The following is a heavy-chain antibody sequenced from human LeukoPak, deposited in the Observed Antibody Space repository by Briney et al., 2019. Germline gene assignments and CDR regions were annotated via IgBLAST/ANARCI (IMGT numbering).Heavy chain of an antibody. J-gene: IGHJ4*02. V-gene: IGHV3-23*01. CDR1: GFTFSTNA. CDR2: ISGSGAST. CDR3: AKGVFGSRSTSFADN. Sequence: GGSLRLSCLTSGFTFSTNAMSWVRQAPGKGLEWISGISGSGASTYYADSVTGRFTISRDNSKNTLYLQMNSLRAEDTAVYYCAKGVFGSRSTSFADNWGQGTLVIVSS. D-gene: IGHD3-10*01.